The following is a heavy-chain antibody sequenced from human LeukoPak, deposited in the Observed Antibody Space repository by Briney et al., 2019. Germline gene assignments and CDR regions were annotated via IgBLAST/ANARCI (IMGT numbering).Heavy chain of an antibody. CDR2: FDQSGST. CDR3: ARARRSSSYATNRNNWFDP. D-gene: IGHD6-13*01. CDR1: GYSISSGYY. J-gene: IGHJ5*02. V-gene: IGHV4-38-2*02. Sequence: SETLSLTCTVSGYSISSGYYWGCIRQPPGKGLEWIGSFDQSGSTYYNPSLKSRVTISVDTSKNQFSLKLSSVTAADTAVYYCARARRSSSYATNRNNWFDPWGQGTLVTVSS.